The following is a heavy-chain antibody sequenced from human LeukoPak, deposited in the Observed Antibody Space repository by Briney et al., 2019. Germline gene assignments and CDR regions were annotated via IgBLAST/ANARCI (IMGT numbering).Heavy chain of an antibody. CDR3: AREGDGADY. J-gene: IGHJ4*02. CDR1: GGSISSYY. D-gene: IGHD2-21*02. Sequence: SETLSLTCTVSGGSISSYYWSWIRQPPGKGLEWIGYIYYSGSTNYNPSLKSRVTISVDTSKNQFSLKLSSVTAADTAVYYCAREGDGADYWGQGTLVTVSS. CDR2: IYYSGST. V-gene: IGHV4-59*01.